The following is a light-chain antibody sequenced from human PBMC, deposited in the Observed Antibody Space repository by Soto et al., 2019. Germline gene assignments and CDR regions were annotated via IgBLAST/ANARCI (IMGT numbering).Light chain of an antibody. Sequence: QSALTPPASVSGSPGQSITISCTGTSRDVGGYNYVSWHQQHPGKAPKVIITEVSNRPSGVSNRFSGSKSGNTASLTISGLQAEDEADYYCSSYVNYNTFVIFGGGTKLTVL. CDR1: SRDVGGYNY. J-gene: IGLJ2*01. CDR2: EVS. V-gene: IGLV2-14*01. CDR3: SSYVNYNTFVI.